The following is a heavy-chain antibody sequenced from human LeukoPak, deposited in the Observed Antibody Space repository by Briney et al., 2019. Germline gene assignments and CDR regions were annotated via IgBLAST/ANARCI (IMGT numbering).Heavy chain of an antibody. V-gene: IGHV3-74*01. D-gene: IGHD3-3*01. CDR3: TAGGGWDPSFGVVTHIDA. J-gene: IGHJ6*03. Sequence: GGSLRLSCAASGFTFSSYAMSWVRQAPGKGLEWVSRVIRDGSFTNYADSVKGRFTTSRDNVKNTLYLQINSLRVEDTAVYYCTAGGGWDPSFGVVTHIDAWGKGTTVVVS. CDR2: VIRDGSFT. CDR1: GFTFSSYA.